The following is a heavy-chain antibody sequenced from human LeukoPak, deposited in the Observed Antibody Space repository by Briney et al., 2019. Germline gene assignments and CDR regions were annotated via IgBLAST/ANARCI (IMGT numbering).Heavy chain of an antibody. V-gene: IGHV3-30*02. CDR3: AKDEYCSSTSCYTGGGAWNWFDP. CDR2: IRYDGSNK. J-gene: IGHJ5*02. Sequence: PGGSLRLSCAASGFTFSSYGMHWVRQAPGKGLEWVAFIRYDGSNKYYADSVEGRFTISRDNSKNTLYLQMNSLRAEDTAVYYCAKDEYCSSTSCYTGGGAWNWFDPWGQGTLVTVSS. D-gene: IGHD2-2*02. CDR1: GFTFSSYG.